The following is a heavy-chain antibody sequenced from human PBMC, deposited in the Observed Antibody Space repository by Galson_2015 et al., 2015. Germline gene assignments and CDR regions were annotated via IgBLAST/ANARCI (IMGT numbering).Heavy chain of an antibody. V-gene: IGHV3-23*01. CDR1: GFSFSTYA. CDR3: AQRVASGMKYFDY. Sequence: SLRLSCAASGFSFSTYAMSWVRQAPGKGLEWVSTISGSSVSTYYADSVKGRFTISRDNSKNTLYLQMNGLRAEDTAVYYCAQRVASGMKYFDYWGQGTLVTVSS. D-gene: IGHD2-15*01. J-gene: IGHJ4*02. CDR2: ISGSSVST.